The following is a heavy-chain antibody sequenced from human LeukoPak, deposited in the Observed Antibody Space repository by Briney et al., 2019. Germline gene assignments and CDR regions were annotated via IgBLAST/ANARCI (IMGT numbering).Heavy chain of an antibody. J-gene: IGHJ6*03. V-gene: IGHV4-39*01. CDR3: ARLYWDYYYYMDV. Sequence: SETLSLTCTISGGSFRSTTYYWGWIRQPPGKGLEWIGTIYYSGSTYYNASLESRVTISVDTSKNQFSLKLSSVTAADTAVYYCARLYWDYYYYMDVWGKGTTVTVSS. CDR1: GGSFRSTTYY. CDR2: IYYSGST. D-gene: IGHD2-8*02.